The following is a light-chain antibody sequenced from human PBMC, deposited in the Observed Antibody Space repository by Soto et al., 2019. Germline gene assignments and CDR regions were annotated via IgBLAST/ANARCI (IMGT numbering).Light chain of an antibody. Sequence: QSVLAQPSSMSGSPGQSITISCTGTSTDVGGYNYVSWYQHHPSKGPKLIIYEVNNRPSGVSDRFSGSKSGNKASLTISNLEAADESDYYCGSYTSTDTPFVFGTGTKVTVL. CDR1: STDVGGYNY. V-gene: IGLV2-14*01. CDR3: GSYTSTDTPFV. J-gene: IGLJ1*01. CDR2: EVN.